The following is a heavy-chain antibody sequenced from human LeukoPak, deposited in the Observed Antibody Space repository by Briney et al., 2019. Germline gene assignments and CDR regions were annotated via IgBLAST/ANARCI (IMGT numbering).Heavy chain of an antibody. CDR2: ISFSGTYI. Sequence: GGSLRLSCAASGFTFSAYSLNWVRQAPGKGREWISSISFSGTYIYYADSVKGRITISRDNAKNSLYLQMNSLRAEDTAVYYCANLRCTNGVCYYFDYWGQGTLVTVSS. CDR1: GFTFSAYS. D-gene: IGHD2-8*01. CDR3: ANLRCTNGVCYYFDY. J-gene: IGHJ4*02. V-gene: IGHV3-21*04.